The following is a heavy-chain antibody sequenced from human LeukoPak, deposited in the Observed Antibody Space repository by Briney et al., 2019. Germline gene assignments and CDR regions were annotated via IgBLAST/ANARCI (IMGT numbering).Heavy chain of an antibody. V-gene: IGHV3-48*04. CDR3: AVSFRYLDL. Sequence: GGSLRLSCAASGFTFSNYRMNWVRQAPGEGLEWVSYISSGSSTIYYADSVKGRFTISRNNAKNSLFLQMNSLRVEDTAIYYCAVSFRYLDLWGRGTLVTVSS. CDR2: ISSGSSTI. CDR1: GFTFSNYR. J-gene: IGHJ2*01.